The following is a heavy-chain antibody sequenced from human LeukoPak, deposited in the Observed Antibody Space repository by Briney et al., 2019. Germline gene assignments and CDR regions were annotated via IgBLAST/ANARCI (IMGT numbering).Heavy chain of an antibody. J-gene: IGHJ5*02. D-gene: IGHD2-8*02. V-gene: IGHV3-74*01. CDR2: INSDGSRT. CDR1: KFSFSSYW. Sequence: GGSLRLSCSASKFSFSSYWMHWVRQAPGKGLVWVSRINSDGSRTNYADSVKGRFTISRDNAKNTLYLQMSSLRAEDTAVYYCARVLTGSWDWFDPWGQGTLVTVSS. CDR3: ARVLTGSWDWFDP.